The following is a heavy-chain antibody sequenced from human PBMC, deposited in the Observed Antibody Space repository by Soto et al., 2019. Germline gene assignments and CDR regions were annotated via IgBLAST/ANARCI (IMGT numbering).Heavy chain of an antibody. Sequence: QVQLQESGTGLVKPSQTLALTCYVSVGSLTSGWYSWTWLRHQPGKALQWIGYIFDSGRAYYNPSLKSRLTISVDTGTNLCSLELSSVTAADTAVYDCARGSCYSRNLDSWGQGTLVSVSS. V-gene: IGHV4-31*02. D-gene: IGHD3-3*01. CDR1: VGSLTSGWYS. J-gene: IGHJ4*02. CDR3: ARGSCYSRNLDS. CDR2: IFDSGRA.